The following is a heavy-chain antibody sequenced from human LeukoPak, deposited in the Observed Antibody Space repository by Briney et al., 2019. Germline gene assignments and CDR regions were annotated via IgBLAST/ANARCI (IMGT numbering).Heavy chain of an antibody. Sequence: GESLKISCKGSGYSFTSYWISWVRQMPGKGLEWMGRIDPSDSYTNYSPSFQGHVTISADKSISTAYLQWSSLKASDTAMYYCAGHIVVVTATGGIDYWGQGTLVTVSS. CDR2: IDPSDSYT. CDR3: AGHIVVVTATGGIDY. CDR1: GYSFTSYW. J-gene: IGHJ4*02. D-gene: IGHD2-21*02. V-gene: IGHV5-10-1*01.